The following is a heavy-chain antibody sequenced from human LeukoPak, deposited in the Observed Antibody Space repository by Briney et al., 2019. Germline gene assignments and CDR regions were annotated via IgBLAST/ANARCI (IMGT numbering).Heavy chain of an antibody. Sequence: GGSLRLSCAASGFSFSSYGMSWVRQGPGNGLEWVSTITGSGGNTDYADYVKGRFTICRDNSKNTLYLQMHSLRAEDTTVYYCAVDWYDSSGYGTFDYWGQGTLVTVSS. V-gene: IGHV3-23*01. J-gene: IGHJ4*02. D-gene: IGHD3-22*01. CDR1: GFSFSSYG. CDR2: ITGSGGNT. CDR3: AVDWYDSSGYGTFDY.